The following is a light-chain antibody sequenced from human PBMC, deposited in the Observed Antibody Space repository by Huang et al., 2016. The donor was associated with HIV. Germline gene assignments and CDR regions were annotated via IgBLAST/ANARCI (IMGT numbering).Light chain of an antibody. J-gene: IGKJ4*01. CDR2: YSS. V-gene: IGKV3-11*01. Sequence: EIVLTQSPATLSLSPGERATLSCRARQSVGSSLAWYQLRRGQAPRFLIYYSSNRATGIPARVSGSGSGTDFTLTITSLEPEDFAFYFCQQRTTWPALTFGGGTKVEI. CDR3: QQRTTWPALT. CDR1: QSVGSS.